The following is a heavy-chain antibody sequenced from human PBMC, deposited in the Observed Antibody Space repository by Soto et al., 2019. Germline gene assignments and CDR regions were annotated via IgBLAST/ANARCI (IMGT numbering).Heavy chain of an antibody. Sequence: GASVKVSCKASGYTFTSYGISWVRQAPGQGLEWMGWISAYNGNTNYAQKLQGRVTMTTDTSTSTAYMELRSLRSDDTAVYYCARSGGFRFLEWFWDRFDPWGQGTLVTVSS. CDR1: GYTFTSYG. CDR3: ARSGGFRFLEWFWDRFDP. V-gene: IGHV1-18*01. J-gene: IGHJ5*02. D-gene: IGHD3-3*01. CDR2: ISAYNGNT.